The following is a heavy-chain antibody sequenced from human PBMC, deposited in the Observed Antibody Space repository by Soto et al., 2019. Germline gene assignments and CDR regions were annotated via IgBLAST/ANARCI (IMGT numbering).Heavy chain of an antibody. J-gene: IGHJ6*02. CDR1: GFTFSSYW. D-gene: IGHD1-26*01. CDR3: ARDRLVAPNLYSDYYYGMDV. V-gene: IGHV3-74*01. Sequence: PGGSLRLSCAASGFTFSSYWMHWVRQAPGKGLVWVSRINSDGSSTSYADSVKGRFTISRDNAKNTLYLQMNSLRAEDTAVYYCARDRLVAPNLYSDYYYGMDVWGQGTTVTVSS. CDR2: INSDGSST.